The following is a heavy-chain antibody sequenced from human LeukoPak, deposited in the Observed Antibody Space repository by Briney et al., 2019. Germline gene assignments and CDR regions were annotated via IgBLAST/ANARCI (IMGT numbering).Heavy chain of an antibody. CDR3: ARAGIAAAGTLFDY. Sequence: PSETLSLTCTVSGGSISSGGYYWSWIRQHPGKALEWIGYIYYSGSTYYNPSLKSRVTISVDTSKNQFSLKLSSVTAADTAVYYCARAGIAAAGTLFDYWGQGTLVTVSS. CDR2: IYYSGST. J-gene: IGHJ4*02. D-gene: IGHD6-13*01. V-gene: IGHV4-31*03. CDR1: GGSISSGGYY.